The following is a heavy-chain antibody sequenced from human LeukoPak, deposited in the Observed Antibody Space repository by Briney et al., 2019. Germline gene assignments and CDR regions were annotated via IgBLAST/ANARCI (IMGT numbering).Heavy chain of an antibody. Sequence: SETLSLTCAVYGGSFSGYYWSWIRQPPGKGLEWIGEINHSGSTNYNPSLKSRVTISVDTSKNQFSLKLSSVTAADTAVYYCAGGNSSGPIISLSLTTRFDYWGQGTLVTVSS. J-gene: IGHJ4*02. CDR1: GGSFSGYY. CDR2: INHSGST. CDR3: AGGNSSGPIISLSLTTRFDY. V-gene: IGHV4-34*01. D-gene: IGHD5-18*01.